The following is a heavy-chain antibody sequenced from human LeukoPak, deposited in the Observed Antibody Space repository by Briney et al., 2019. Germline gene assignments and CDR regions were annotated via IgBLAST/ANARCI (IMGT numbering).Heavy chain of an antibody. D-gene: IGHD6-13*01. J-gene: IGHJ5*02. V-gene: IGHV4-59*12. CDR3: ARGHSSSWFPSWFDP. Sequence: SETLSLTCTASGGSISSYYWSWIRQPPGKGLEWIGYIYYSGSTNYNPSLKSRVTISVDTAKTQFSLKLSSVTAADTAVYYCARGHSSSWFPSWFDPWGQGTLVTVSS. CDR2: IYYSGST. CDR1: GGSISSYY.